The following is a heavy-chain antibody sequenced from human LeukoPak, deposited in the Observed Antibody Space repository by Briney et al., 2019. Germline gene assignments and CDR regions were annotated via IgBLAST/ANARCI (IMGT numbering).Heavy chain of an antibody. J-gene: IGHJ4*02. V-gene: IGHV4-39*07. CDR3: ARDEVATSKTLFDY. CDR1: GGSISSSSYY. CDR2: IYYSGST. Sequence: SETLSLTCTVSGGSISSSSYYWGWIRQPPGKGLEWIGSIYYSGSTYYNPSLKSRVTISVGTSKNQFSLKLSSVTAADTAVYYCARDEVATSKTLFDYWGQGTLVTVSS. D-gene: IGHD5-24*01.